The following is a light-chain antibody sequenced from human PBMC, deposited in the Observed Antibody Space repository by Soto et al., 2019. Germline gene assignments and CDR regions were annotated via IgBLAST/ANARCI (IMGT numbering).Light chain of an antibody. J-gene: IGKJ1*01. V-gene: IGKV3-20*01. Sequence: DIVLTQSAATLSLSLGERATLSCRASQTVGGRYLAWFQQKPGQTPRLLIYGASTRAAGVPDRFSGSGSGTDFSLAIYRLEPEDFAVYYCLQYVSSPWTFGQGTKVEV. CDR2: GAS. CDR3: LQYVSSPWT. CDR1: QTVGGRY.